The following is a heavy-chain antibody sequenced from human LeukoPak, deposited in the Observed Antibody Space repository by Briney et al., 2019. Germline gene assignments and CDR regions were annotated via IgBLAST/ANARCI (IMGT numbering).Heavy chain of an antibody. CDR1: GYTFTSYG. Sequence: ASVRVSCKASGYTFTSYGISWVRQAPGQGLEWMGWINPNSGGTNYAQKFQGRVTMTRDTSISTAYMELSGLRSDDTAVYYCARVPYCSGASCYSEAFDIWGQGTIVTVSS. CDR3: ARVPYCSGASCYSEAFDI. J-gene: IGHJ3*02. V-gene: IGHV1-2*02. CDR2: INPNSGGT. D-gene: IGHD2-15*01.